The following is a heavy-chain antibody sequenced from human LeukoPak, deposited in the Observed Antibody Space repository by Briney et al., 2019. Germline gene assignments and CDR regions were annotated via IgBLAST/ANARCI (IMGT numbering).Heavy chain of an antibody. V-gene: IGHV3-23*01. J-gene: IGHJ4*02. Sequence: PGGSLRLSCAASGFTFSSYSMNWVRQAPGKGLEWVSAISGSGVSTYYADSVKGRFTISRDKSKNTLYLQMNSLRAEDTAVYYCAGYNCSGTTCYTGGFDYWGQGTLVTVSS. CDR2: ISGSGVST. CDR1: GFTFSSYS. D-gene: IGHD2-2*02. CDR3: AGYNCSGTTCYTGGFDY.